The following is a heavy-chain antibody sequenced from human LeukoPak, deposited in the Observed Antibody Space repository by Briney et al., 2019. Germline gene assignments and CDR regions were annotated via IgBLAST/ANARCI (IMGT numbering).Heavy chain of an antibody. V-gene: IGHV3-30*02. CDR2: VQNDGSDK. CDR3: AKERQLEPFDC. CDR1: GFTFSNYG. Sequence: GGSLRLSCAASGFTFSNYGMHWVRQTPGKGPEWVAFVQNDGSDKFFADSVKGRFTVSRDNSKNTLYLQMNSLRADDTAVYYCAKERQLEPFDCWGQGTLVTVSS. J-gene: IGHJ4*02. D-gene: IGHD1-1*01.